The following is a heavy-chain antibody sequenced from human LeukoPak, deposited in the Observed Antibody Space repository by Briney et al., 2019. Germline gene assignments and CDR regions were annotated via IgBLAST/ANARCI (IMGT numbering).Heavy chain of an antibody. CDR1: GFTFSSYS. Sequence: GSLRLSCAASGFTFSSYSMNWVRQAPGKGLEWVSYIGSSSSTTYYADSVKGRFTISRDNSKNTLYVQMNSLRAEDTAVYYCAKWGCSGGSCYPFDYWGQGTLVTVSS. CDR2: IGSSSSTT. V-gene: IGHV3-48*01. CDR3: AKWGCSGGSCYPFDY. D-gene: IGHD2-15*01. J-gene: IGHJ4*02.